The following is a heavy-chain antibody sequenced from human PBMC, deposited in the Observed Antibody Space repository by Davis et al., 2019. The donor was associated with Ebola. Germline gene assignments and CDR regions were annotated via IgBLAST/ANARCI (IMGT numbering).Heavy chain of an antibody. D-gene: IGHD1-26*01. CDR1: GYTFTGYY. J-gene: IGHJ4*02. CDR3: ARDGGIVGTALGCFY. CDR2: INPNSGGT. V-gene: IGHV1-2*02. Sequence: ASVKVSCKASGYTFTGYYMHWVRQAPGQGLEWMGWINPNSGGTNYAQKLQGRVTMTRDTSISTAYMELSRLRSDDTAVYYCARDGGIVGTALGCFYWGQGTLVTVSS.